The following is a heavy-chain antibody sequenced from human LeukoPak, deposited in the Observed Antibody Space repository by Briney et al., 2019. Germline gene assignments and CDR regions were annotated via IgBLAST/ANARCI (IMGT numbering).Heavy chain of an antibody. Sequence: ASVKVSCKASGYTFIGYYMHWVRQAPGQGLEWMGWINPHSGGTNSEQNFQGRVTMSRDTSISTVFMELSRLRSDDTALYYCAREGVIGDGYNFFDYWGQGTLVTVSS. V-gene: IGHV1-2*02. CDR3: AREGVIGDGYNFFDY. D-gene: IGHD5-24*01. J-gene: IGHJ4*02. CDR2: INPHSGGT. CDR1: GYTFIGYY.